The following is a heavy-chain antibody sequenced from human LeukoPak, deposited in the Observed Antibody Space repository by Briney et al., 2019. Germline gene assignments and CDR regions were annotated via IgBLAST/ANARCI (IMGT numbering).Heavy chain of an antibody. Sequence: GGSLRLSCAASGFIFSNYAMSWVRQAPGKGLEWVSGISGSGGSTVYVDSVKGRFTISRDNSKNIMYLQMNSLRAEDTAVYYCARARRGYCSGGSCQKGYFDYWGQGTLVTVSS. CDR3: ARARRGYCSGGSCQKGYFDY. CDR2: ISGSGGST. J-gene: IGHJ4*02. CDR1: GFIFSNYA. D-gene: IGHD2-15*01. V-gene: IGHV3-23*01.